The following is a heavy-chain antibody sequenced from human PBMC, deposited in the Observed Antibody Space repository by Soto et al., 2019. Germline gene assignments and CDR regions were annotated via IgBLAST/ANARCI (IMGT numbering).Heavy chain of an antibody. CDR3: AREVSFSDYGGSSNSFDP. CDR2: IHVSGAT. Sequence: KTSETLSLTCSVTGDAISGNYWSWIRQPAGKGLEWIGRIHVSGATNFNPSLMGRVSMSVDTSIDYFSLKLSSVTAADTAVYYCAREVSFSDYGGSSNSFDPWGRGTLVTVSS. J-gene: IGHJ5*02. D-gene: IGHD3-16*01. V-gene: IGHV4-4*07. CDR1: GDAISGNY.